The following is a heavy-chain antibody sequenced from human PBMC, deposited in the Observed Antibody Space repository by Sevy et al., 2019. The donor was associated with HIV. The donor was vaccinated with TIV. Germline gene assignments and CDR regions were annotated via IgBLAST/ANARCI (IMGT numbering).Heavy chain of an antibody. CDR2: IRSKAYGGTT. CDR3: TREYYDFWSGYYTFDY. Sequence: GGSLRLSCTASGFTFCDYAMSWFRQAPGKGLEWVGFIRSKAYGGTTEYAASVKGRFTISRDDSKSIAYLQMNSLKTEDTAVYYCTREYYDFWSGYYTFDYWGQGTLVTVSS. D-gene: IGHD3-3*01. J-gene: IGHJ4*02. V-gene: IGHV3-49*03. CDR1: GFTFCDYA.